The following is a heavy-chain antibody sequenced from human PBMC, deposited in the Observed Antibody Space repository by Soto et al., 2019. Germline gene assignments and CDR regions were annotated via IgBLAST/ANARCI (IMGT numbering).Heavy chain of an antibody. CDR3: ARVSGLVLFGEYKYYGMDV. CDR1: GGSISSYY. V-gene: IGHV4-59*01. D-gene: IGHD3-10*01. CDR2: IYYSGST. Sequence: PSETLSLTCTVSGGSISSYYWSWIRQPPRKVLEWIGYIYYSGSTNYNPSLKSRFTISVDTSKNQFSLKLISVTAADAAVYYCARVSGLVLFGEYKYYGMDVWGQGTTVTAS. J-gene: IGHJ6*02.